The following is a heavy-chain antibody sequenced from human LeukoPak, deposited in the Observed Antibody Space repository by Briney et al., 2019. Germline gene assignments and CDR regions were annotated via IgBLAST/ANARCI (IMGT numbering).Heavy chain of an antibody. CDR2: ISSSSSYI. J-gene: IGHJ4*02. Sequence: GGSLRLSCAASGFTFTSYSMHWVRQAPGKGLEWVSSISSSSSYIYYADSVKGRFTISRDNAKNSLYLQMNSLRAEDTAVYYCAREWVPADYWGQGTLVTVSS. V-gene: IGHV3-21*01. CDR1: GFTFTSYS. D-gene: IGHD3-10*01. CDR3: AREWVPADY.